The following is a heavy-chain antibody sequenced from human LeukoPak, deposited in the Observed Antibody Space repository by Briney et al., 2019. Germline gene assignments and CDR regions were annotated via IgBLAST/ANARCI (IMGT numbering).Heavy chain of an antibody. J-gene: IGHJ4*02. CDR1: GGSISSSNW. V-gene: IGHV4-4*02. CDR2: IYHRGST. D-gene: IGHD6-19*01. Sequence: PSETLSLTCAVSGGSISSSNWWSWVRQPPGRGLEWIGEIYHRGSTNYNPSLKSRVTISVDTSKNQFSLKLSSVTAADTAVYYCARATIPWWDVITVASQQSGFDYWGQGTLVTVSS. CDR3: ARATIPWWDVITVASQQSGFDY.